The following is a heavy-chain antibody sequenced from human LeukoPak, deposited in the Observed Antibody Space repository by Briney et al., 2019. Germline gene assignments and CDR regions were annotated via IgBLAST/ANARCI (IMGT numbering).Heavy chain of an antibody. CDR1: GGTFSSYA. J-gene: IGHJ4*02. V-gene: IGHV1-3*01. D-gene: IGHD1-26*01. Sequence: GASVKVSCKASGGTFSSYAISWVRQAPGQGLEWMGWINAGNGNTKYSQRFQGRVTITRDTSASTAYMELSSLRSEDTAVYYCARDRPYSGSYNAWGQGTLVTVSS. CDR3: ARDRPYSGSYNA. CDR2: INAGNGNT.